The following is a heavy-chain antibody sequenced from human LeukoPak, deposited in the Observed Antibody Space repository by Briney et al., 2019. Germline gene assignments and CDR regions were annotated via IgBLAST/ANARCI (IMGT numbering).Heavy chain of an antibody. CDR1: GFTFDDYA. CDR3: AKGLGSSTSCYTCAFDI. Sequence: PGGSLRLSCAASGFTFDDYAMHWVRQAPGKGLEWVSGISWNSGSIGYADSVKGRFTISRDNAKNSLYLQMNSLRAEDTALYYCAKGLGSSTSCYTCAFDIWGQGTMVTVSS. D-gene: IGHD2-2*02. J-gene: IGHJ3*02. V-gene: IGHV3-9*01. CDR2: ISWNSGSI.